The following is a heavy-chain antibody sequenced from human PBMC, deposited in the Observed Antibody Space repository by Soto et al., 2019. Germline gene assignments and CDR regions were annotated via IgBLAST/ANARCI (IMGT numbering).Heavy chain of an antibody. CDR1: GGSISSGDYY. D-gene: IGHD5-12*01. CDR3: ARRGYSGYDYWFDP. CDR2: IYYSGST. J-gene: IGHJ5*02. V-gene: IGHV4-30-4*01. Sequence: SETLSLTCTVSGGSISSGDYYWSWIRQPPGKGLEWIGCIYYSGSTYYNPSLKSRVTISVDTSKNQFSLKLSSVTAADTAVYYCARRGYSGYDYWFDPWGQGTLVTVS.